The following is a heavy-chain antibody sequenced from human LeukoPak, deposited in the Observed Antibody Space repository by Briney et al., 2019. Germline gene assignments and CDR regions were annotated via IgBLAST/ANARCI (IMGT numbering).Heavy chain of an antibody. V-gene: IGHV3-30*18. CDR2: ISYDESTK. D-gene: IGHD3-10*01. J-gene: IGHJ4*02. CDR3: AKKGYAGSGTYSYYFDY. CDR1: GFTFSAVG. Sequence: PGGSLRLSCAASGFTFSAVGMHWVRQAPGKGLEWLAAISYDESTKYYLDSVKGRFTISRDNSENTLYLQMNSLRAEDTAVYYCAKKGYAGSGTYSYYFDYWGQGTLVTVSS.